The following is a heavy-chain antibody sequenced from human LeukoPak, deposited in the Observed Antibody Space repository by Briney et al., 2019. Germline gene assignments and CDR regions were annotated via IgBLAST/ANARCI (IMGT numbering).Heavy chain of an antibody. Sequence: GGSVKVSCKASGYTFTGYYMHWVRQAPGQGLEWMGWINPNSGGTKYAQKFQGRVTMTRDTSISTAYMELSGLRSADTAVYYCARDRLSPPGKYIYGYGDLDYWGQGILVTVSS. CDR1: GYTFTGYY. J-gene: IGHJ4*02. CDR3: ARDRLSPPGKYIYGYGDLDY. CDR2: INPNSGGT. V-gene: IGHV1-2*02. D-gene: IGHD5-18*01.